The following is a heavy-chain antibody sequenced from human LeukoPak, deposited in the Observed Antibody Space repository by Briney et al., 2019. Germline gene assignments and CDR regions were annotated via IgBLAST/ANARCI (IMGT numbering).Heavy chain of an antibody. CDR3: AREEIFRVAVAGNWVDY. Sequence: PGGSLRLSCAASGFTFSSYAMHWVRQAPGKGLEWVAVISYDGSNKYYADSVKGRSTISRDNSKNTLYLQMNSLRAEDTAVYYCAREEIFRVAVAGNWVDYWGQGTLVTVSS. J-gene: IGHJ4*02. V-gene: IGHV3-30-3*01. CDR2: ISYDGSNK. D-gene: IGHD6-19*01. CDR1: GFTFSSYA.